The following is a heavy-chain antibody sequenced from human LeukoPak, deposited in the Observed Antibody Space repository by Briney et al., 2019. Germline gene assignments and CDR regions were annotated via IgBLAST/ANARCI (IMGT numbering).Heavy chain of an antibody. CDR1: GYTFTDYY. Sequence: VASVKVSCRASGYTFTDYYIHWVRQAPGQGLEWMGWISAYNGNTNYAQKLQGRVTMTTDTSTSTAYMELRSLRSDDTAVYYCARDPSNTSGWKTWFDTWGQGTLVTVSS. D-gene: IGHD6-19*01. J-gene: IGHJ5*02. V-gene: IGHV1-18*04. CDR3: ARDPSNTSGWKTWFDT. CDR2: ISAYNGNT.